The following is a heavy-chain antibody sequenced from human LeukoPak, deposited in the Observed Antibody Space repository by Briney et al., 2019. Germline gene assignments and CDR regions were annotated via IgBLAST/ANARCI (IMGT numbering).Heavy chain of an antibody. J-gene: IGHJ5*02. CDR2: VYYSGTT. D-gene: IGHD3-10*01. V-gene: IGHV4-59*01. CDR3: ARELDGNGGWFDP. Sequence: SETLSLTCTVSGDSISDYYWSWIRQSPEKGLEWIGEVYYSGTTPYNPSLKSRVTISIDTSQNQFSLRLRSVTAADTAVYYCARELDGNGGWFDPWGQGTLVIVSS. CDR1: GDSISDYY.